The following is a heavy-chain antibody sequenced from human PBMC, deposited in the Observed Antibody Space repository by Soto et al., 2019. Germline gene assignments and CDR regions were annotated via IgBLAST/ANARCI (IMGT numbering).Heavy chain of an antibody. CDR2: ISSSSSTI. CDR1: GFTFSSYS. Sequence: EVQLVESGGGLVQPGGSLRLSCAASGFTFSSYSMNWVRQAPGKGLEWVSYISSSSSTIYYADSVKGRFTISRDNAKNSLYLQMNSLRDEDTAVYYCARAMLYYYDSSGYSYYFDYWGQGTLVTVSS. V-gene: IGHV3-48*02. J-gene: IGHJ4*02. D-gene: IGHD3-22*01. CDR3: ARAMLYYYDSSGYSYYFDY.